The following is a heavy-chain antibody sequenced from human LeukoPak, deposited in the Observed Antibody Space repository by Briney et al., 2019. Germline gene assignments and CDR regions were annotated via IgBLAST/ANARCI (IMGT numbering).Heavy chain of an antibody. CDR1: GFTFSSYS. CDR2: ISSSSSYI. D-gene: IGHD3-10*01. CDR3: ARAPLTSGGWRGYFDY. V-gene: IGHV3-21*01. J-gene: IGHJ4*02. Sequence: GGSLRLSCAASGFTFSSYSMNWVRRAPGKGLEWVSSISSSSSYIYYADSVKGRFTISRDNAKNSLYLQMNSLRAEDTAVYYCARAPLTSGGWRGYFDYWGQGTLVTVSS.